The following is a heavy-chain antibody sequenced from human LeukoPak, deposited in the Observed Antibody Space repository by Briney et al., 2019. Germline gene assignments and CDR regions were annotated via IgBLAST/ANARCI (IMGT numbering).Heavy chain of an antibody. Sequence: PGGSLRLSCAASGFTFSSYAMSWVRQAPGKGLEWVSAISGSGGSTYYADSVKGRFTISRDNSKNTLYLQMNSLRAEDTAVYYCAKDENYDFWSGWADYWGQGTLVTVSS. V-gene: IGHV3-23*01. D-gene: IGHD3-3*01. J-gene: IGHJ4*02. CDR1: GFTFSSYA. CDR2: ISGSGGST. CDR3: AKDENYDFWSGWADY.